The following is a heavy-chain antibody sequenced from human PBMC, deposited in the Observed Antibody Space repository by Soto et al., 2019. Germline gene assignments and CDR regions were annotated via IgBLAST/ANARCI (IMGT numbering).Heavy chain of an antibody. CDR3: AREYYGSGVGDMDV. V-gene: IGHV3-21*01. CDR1: GFTFSFYS. CDR2: ISSSSSYI. D-gene: IGHD3-10*01. Sequence: EVQLVESGGGLVKPGGSLRLSCAASGFTFSFYSMNWVRQAPGKGLEWVSSISSSSSYIYYADSVKGRFTISRDNAKNSLDLQMNSLRAEDTAVYYCAREYYGSGVGDMDVWGQGTTVTVSS. J-gene: IGHJ6*02.